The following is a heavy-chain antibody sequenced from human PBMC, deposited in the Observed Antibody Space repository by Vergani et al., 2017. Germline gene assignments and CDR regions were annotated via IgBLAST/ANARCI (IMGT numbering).Heavy chain of an antibody. CDR2: IGTAGDT. V-gene: IGHV3-13*01. CDR3: ARAVSTTVGDPPGY. J-gene: IGHJ4*02. Sequence: EVQLVESGGGLVQPGGSLRLSCAAPGFTFSSYDMHWVRQATGKGLEWVSAIGTAGDTYYPGSVKGRFTISRENAQNSLYLQMNSLRAGDTAIYYCARAVSTTVGDPPGYWGQGTLVTVSS. CDR1: GFTFSSYD. D-gene: IGHD4-23*01.